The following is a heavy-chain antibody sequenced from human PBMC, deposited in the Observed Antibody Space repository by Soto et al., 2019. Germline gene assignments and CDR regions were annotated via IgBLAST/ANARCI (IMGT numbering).Heavy chain of an antibody. CDR2: ISWNSGSI. Sequence: EVQLVESGGGLVQPGRSLRLSCAASGFTFDDYAMHWVRQAPGKGLEWVSGISWNSGSIGYADSVKGRFTISRDNAKNSLYLQMNSLRAEDTALYYCTKAEDIVATITKGWFDPWGQGTLVTVSS. J-gene: IGHJ5*02. D-gene: IGHD5-12*01. V-gene: IGHV3-9*01. CDR3: TKAEDIVATITKGWFDP. CDR1: GFTFDDYA.